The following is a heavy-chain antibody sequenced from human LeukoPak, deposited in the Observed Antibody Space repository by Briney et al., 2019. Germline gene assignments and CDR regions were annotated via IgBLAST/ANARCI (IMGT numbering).Heavy chain of an antibody. V-gene: IGHV3-64D*06. CDR3: VRGTGY. CDR2: ISSNGANT. Sequence: PGGSLRLSCSVSGFTFSTYVMHWVRQAPGKGLEYVSAISSNGANTYYADSVKGRFTISRDNSKGTLYLQMSSLRADDTAVYYCVRGTGYWGQGTLVTVSS. J-gene: IGHJ4*02. CDR1: GFTFSTYV.